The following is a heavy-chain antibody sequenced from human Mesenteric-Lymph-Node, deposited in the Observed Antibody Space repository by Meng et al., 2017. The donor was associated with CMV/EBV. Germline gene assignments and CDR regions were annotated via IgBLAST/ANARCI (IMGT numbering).Heavy chain of an antibody. J-gene: IGHJ4*02. CDR1: GFTFSKYY. D-gene: IGHD5/OR15-5a*01. V-gene: IGHV3-48*03. CDR2: ISSSGSTI. Sequence: GGSLRLSCAASGFTFSKYYMHWVRQAPGKGLEWVSYISSSGSTIYYADSVKGRFTISRDNAKNSLYLQMNSLRAEDTAVYYCARDSLPPRRPFDYWGQGTLVTVSS. CDR3: ARDSLPPRRPFDY.